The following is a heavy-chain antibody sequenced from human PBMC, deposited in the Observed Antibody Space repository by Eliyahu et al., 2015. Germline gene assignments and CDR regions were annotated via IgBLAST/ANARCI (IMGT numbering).Heavy chain of an antibody. CDR2: ISGSGGST. V-gene: IGHV3-23*01. Sequence: EVQLLESGGGLVQPGGSLXLSCAASGFXXSSYAXXWVRQAPGKGLGWVSAISGSGGSTYXADSVKGRFTISRDNSKNTLYLQMNSLRAEDTAVYYCAKGAITIFGVVLYYYYGMDVWGQGTTVTVSS. J-gene: IGHJ6*02. CDR3: AKGAITIFGVVLYYYYGMDV. CDR1: GFXXSSYA. D-gene: IGHD3-3*01.